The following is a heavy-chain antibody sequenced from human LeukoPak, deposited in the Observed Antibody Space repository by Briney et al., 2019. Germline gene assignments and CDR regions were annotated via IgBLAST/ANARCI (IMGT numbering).Heavy chain of an antibody. J-gene: IGHJ4*02. CDR1: GYTFSSYG. D-gene: IGHD2-8*01. V-gene: IGHV1-18*01. Sequence: ASVTVSFKASGYTFSSYGISWVRQAPGQGLEWMGWISVYSGNTNYAQRFQDRVAMTTDTSTTTAYMELRSLRSDDTAMYYCARDANGVLGDYWGQGTLVTVSS. CDR3: ARDANGVLGDY. CDR2: ISVYSGNT.